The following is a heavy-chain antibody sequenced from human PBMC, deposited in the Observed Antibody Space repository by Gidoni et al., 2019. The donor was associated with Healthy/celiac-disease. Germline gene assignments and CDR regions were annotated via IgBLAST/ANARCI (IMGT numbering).Heavy chain of an antibody. CDR2: ISGSGGST. Sequence: EVQLLESGGGLVQHGGSLRLSCAASGFTFSSYAMSWVRQAPGKGLEWVSAISGSGGSTYYADSVKGRFTISRDNSKNTLYLQMNSLRAEDTAVYYCAKGPSWYYDSSLYWGQGTLVTVSS. J-gene: IGHJ4*02. CDR3: AKGPSWYYDSSLY. CDR1: GFTFSSYA. D-gene: IGHD3-22*01. V-gene: IGHV3-23*01.